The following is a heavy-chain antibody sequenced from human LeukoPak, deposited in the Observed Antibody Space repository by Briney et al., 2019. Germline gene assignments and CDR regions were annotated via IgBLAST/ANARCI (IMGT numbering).Heavy chain of an antibody. CDR3: ARDRLQYGLDV. Sequence: GASVKVSCKAYGYTFTGHYINWVRQAPGQGLEWMGWINPYNGGTNYAQKIQGRVTMTSDTSTSTAYMELSRVTSDDTAVYYCARDRLQYGLDVWGQGTTVTVSS. V-gene: IGHV1-2*02. CDR2: INPYNGGT. CDR1: GYTFTGHY. J-gene: IGHJ6*02.